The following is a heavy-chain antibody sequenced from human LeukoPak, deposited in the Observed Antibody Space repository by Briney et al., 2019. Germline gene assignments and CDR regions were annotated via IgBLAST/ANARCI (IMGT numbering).Heavy chain of an antibody. CDR3: ARAGRITTYNWFDP. J-gene: IGHJ5*02. Sequence: GGSLRLSCAASGFTFSSYGMHWVRQAPGKGLEWVAVIWYDGSNKYYADSVKGRFTISRDNSKNTLYLQMNSLRAEDTAVYYCARAGRITTYNWFDPWGQGTLVTVSS. CDR1: GFTFSSYG. V-gene: IGHV3-33*01. CDR2: IWYDGSNK. D-gene: IGHD3-10*01.